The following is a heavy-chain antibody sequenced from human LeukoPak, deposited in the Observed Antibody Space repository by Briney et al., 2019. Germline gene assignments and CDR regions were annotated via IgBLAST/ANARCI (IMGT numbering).Heavy chain of an antibody. CDR3: ARSYYYDSSHTVDY. Sequence: AGGSLRLSCAASGFSFSSYWMNWVRQAPGKGLEWVAVIWYDGSNKYYADSVKGRFTISRDNSKNTLYLQMNSLRAEDTAVYYCARSYYYDSSHTVDYWGQGTLVTVSS. J-gene: IGHJ4*02. CDR2: IWYDGSNK. CDR1: GFSFSSYW. V-gene: IGHV3-33*08. D-gene: IGHD3-22*01.